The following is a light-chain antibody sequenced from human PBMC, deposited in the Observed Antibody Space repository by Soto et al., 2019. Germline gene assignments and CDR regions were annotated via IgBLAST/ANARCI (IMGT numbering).Light chain of an antibody. Sequence: QSALTQPPSASGSPGQSVAISCTGTSSDVGGYNYVSWYQQHPGKAPKLMIYEVNKRPSGVPDRFSGSKSGNTASLTVSGLPAEDEDDYYCSSYAGSSHVFGTGTKLTVL. CDR2: EVN. J-gene: IGLJ1*01. V-gene: IGLV2-8*01. CDR3: SSYAGSSHV. CDR1: SSDVGGYNY.